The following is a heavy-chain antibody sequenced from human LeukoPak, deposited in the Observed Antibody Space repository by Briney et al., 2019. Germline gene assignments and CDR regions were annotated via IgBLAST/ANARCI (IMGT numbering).Heavy chain of an antibody. V-gene: IGHV1-69*06. CDR1: GYTFTSYG. Sequence: SVKVSCKASGYTFTSYGISWVRQAPGQGLEWMGGIIPIFGTANYAQKFQGRVTITADKSTSTAYMELSSLRSEDTAVYYCARDPYYYDSSGYYDYWGQGTLVTVSS. CDR3: ARDPYYYDSSGYYDY. CDR2: IIPIFGTA. D-gene: IGHD3-22*01. J-gene: IGHJ4*02.